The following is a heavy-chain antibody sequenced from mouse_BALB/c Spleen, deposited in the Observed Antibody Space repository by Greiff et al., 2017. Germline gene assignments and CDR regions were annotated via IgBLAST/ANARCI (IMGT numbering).Heavy chain of an antibody. V-gene: IGHV5-6-5*01. CDR3: ARDGGGTWFAY. CDR1: GFTFSSYA. Sequence: EVKLVESGGGLVKPGGSLKLSCAASGFTFSSYAMSWVRQTPEKRLEWVASISSGGSTYYPDSVKGRFTISRDNARNILYLQMSSLRSEDTAMYYCARDGGGTWFAYWGQGTLVTVSA. J-gene: IGHJ3*01. CDR2: ISSGGST.